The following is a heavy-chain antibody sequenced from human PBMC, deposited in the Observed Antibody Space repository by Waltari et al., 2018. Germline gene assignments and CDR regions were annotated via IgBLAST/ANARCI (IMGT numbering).Heavy chain of an antibody. J-gene: IGHJ4*02. CDR1: GASVSSRIHY. CDR3: ARHMTTVTTSSFDY. CDR2: ITHSGSS. D-gene: IGHD4-17*01. V-gene: IGHV4-39*07. Sequence: QLQLQESGPGLVKPSETLSLTCTVSGASVSSRIHYWGWTRQSPGKGLEWTGSITHSGSSYYNPSLRSRVTLLVDSSKNQFSLRVNSVTSADMALYYCARHMTTVTTSSFDYWGQGALVTVSS.